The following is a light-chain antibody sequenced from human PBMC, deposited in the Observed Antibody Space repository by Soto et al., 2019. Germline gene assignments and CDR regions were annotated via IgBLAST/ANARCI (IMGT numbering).Light chain of an antibody. J-gene: IGKJ1*01. V-gene: IGKV1-9*01. CDR2: AAS. CDR1: QGISSY. Sequence: IKLTQSPSSLSASVRDIVTITFRASQGISSYLGWYQQKPGKAPKLLIYAASTLQSGVPSRFSGSGSGTEFTLTISSLQPDDFATYYCQQYNSYSRTFGQGTKVDI. CDR3: QQYNSYSRT.